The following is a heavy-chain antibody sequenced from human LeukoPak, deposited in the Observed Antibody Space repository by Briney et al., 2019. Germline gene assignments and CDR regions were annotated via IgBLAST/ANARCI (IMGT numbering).Heavy chain of an antibody. V-gene: IGHV1-2*02. Sequence: ASVKVSCKASGYTFTGYYMHWVRQAPGQAREGMGWINPNSGGTNYAQKFHDRVTMTRDKSISTAYMELSSLRSDDTAVYYCARIPQWLPDGDWFDPWGQGTLVTVSS. J-gene: IGHJ5*02. CDR3: ARIPQWLPDGDWFDP. D-gene: IGHD6-19*01. CDR2: INPNSGGT. CDR1: GYTFTGYY.